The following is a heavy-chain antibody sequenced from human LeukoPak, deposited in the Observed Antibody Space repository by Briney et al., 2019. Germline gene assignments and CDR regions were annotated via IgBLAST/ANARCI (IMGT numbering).Heavy chain of an antibody. Sequence: SETPSLTCAVYGGPFSGYYWTWIRQPPERRLEWIGEINHSGSTNYNPSLKSRVTISIDMSKNQFSLKVNSVTAADTAVYYCARSSGTGTFSYWGQGTLVTVPS. D-gene: IGHD6-25*01. CDR1: GGPFSGYY. CDR2: INHSGST. V-gene: IGHV4-34*01. J-gene: IGHJ4*02. CDR3: ARSSGTGTFSY.